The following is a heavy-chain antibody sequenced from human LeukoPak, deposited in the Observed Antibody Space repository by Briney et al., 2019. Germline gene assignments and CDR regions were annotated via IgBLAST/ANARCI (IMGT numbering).Heavy chain of an antibody. D-gene: IGHD3-10*01. CDR1: GFTFSSYS. Sequence: GGSLRLSCAASGFTFSSYSMNWVRQAPGKGLEWVSSISSSSSYKYYADSVKGRFTISRDNAKNSLYLQMNSLRAEDTAVYYCARDGSGGYNWFDPWGQGTLVTVSS. CDR3: ARDGSGGYNWFDP. J-gene: IGHJ5*02. CDR2: ISSSSSYK. V-gene: IGHV3-21*01.